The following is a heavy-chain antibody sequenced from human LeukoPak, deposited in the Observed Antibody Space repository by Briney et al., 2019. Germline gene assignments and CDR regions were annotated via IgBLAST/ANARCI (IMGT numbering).Heavy chain of an antibody. V-gene: IGHV4-61*02. CDR2: ICSSGST. J-gene: IGHJ4*02. CDR3: ARGGPFDY. CDR1: GGSISSGSYY. Sequence: SETLSLTCTVSGGSISSGSYYWSWIRQPAGKGLEWIGRICSSGSTNYNPSLKSRVTISVDTSKNQLSLKLSSVTAADTAVYYCARGGPFDYWGQGTLVTVSS.